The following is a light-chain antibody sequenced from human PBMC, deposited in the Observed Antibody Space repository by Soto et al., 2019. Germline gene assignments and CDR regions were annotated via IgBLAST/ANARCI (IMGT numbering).Light chain of an antibody. V-gene: IGLV2-23*02. Sequence: QSVLTQPASVSGSLGQSITISCTGTDSDVDYYNLVSWYQQHPGKAPKLIIYEVNRRPSGVSNRFSGSKSGNTASLTISGLQAEDEADYYCCSYAGDRTFVVLGGGTKVTVL. J-gene: IGLJ2*01. CDR2: EVN. CDR1: DSDVDYYNL. CDR3: CSYAGDRTFVV.